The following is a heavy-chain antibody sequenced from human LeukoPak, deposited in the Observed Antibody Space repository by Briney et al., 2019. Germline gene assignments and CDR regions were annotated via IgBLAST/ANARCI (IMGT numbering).Heavy chain of an antibody. D-gene: IGHD3-10*01. CDR1: GGSINSYY. J-gene: IGHJ5*02. CDR2: IYYSGST. Sequence: PSETLSLTCTVSGGSINSYYWTWIRQPPGKGLEWIGYIYYSGSTNYNPSLKSRVTISVDTSKNQFSLKLSSVTAADTAVYYCARGAITMVRGAHNWFDPWGQGTLVTVSS. V-gene: IGHV4-59*01. CDR3: ARGAITMVRGAHNWFDP.